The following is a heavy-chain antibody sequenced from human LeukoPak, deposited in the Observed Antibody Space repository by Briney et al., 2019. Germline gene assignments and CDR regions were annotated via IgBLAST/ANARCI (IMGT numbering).Heavy chain of an antibody. Sequence: PGGSLRLSCAASGFTFSDYYMSWIRQAPGKGLEWVSYISSSGSTIYYADSVKGRFTISRDNSKNTLYLQMNSLRAEDTAVYYCARGGWELPREGTLDYWGQGTLVTVSS. V-gene: IGHV3-11*04. CDR3: ARGGWELPREGTLDY. D-gene: IGHD1-26*01. J-gene: IGHJ4*02. CDR2: ISSSGSTI. CDR1: GFTFSDYY.